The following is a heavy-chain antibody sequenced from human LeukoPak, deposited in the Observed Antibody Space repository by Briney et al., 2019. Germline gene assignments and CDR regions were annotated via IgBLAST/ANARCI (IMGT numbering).Heavy chain of an antibody. Sequence: GGSLRLSCAASGFTFSNAWMSWVRQAPGKGLEWVGRIKSKTDGGTTDYAAPVKGRFTISRDDSKNSLYLQMNSLKTEDTAVYYCARVSSGRPTEFDYWGQGTLVTVSS. V-gene: IGHV3-15*01. CDR3: ARVSSGRPTEFDY. D-gene: IGHD3-22*01. CDR2: IKSKTDGGTT. J-gene: IGHJ4*02. CDR1: GFTFSNAW.